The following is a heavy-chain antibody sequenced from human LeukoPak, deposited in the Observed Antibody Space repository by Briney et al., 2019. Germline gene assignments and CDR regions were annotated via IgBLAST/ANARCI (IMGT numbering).Heavy chain of an antibody. Sequence: SETLSLTGAVYGGSFSGYYWSWIRQPPGKGLEWIGEINHSGSTNYNPSLKSRVTISVDTSKNQFSLKLSSVTAADTAVYYRARRTFGGVIKYWGQGPLVTVSS. CDR3: ARRTFGGVIKY. J-gene: IGHJ4*02. CDR2: INHSGST. V-gene: IGHV4-34*01. CDR1: GGSFSGYY. D-gene: IGHD3-16*01.